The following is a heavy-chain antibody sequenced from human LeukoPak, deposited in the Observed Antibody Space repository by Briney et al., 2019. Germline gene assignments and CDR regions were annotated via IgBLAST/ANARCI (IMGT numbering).Heavy chain of an antibody. Sequence: PSETLSLTCTVSGGSISSYYWSWIRQPPGKGLEWIGYIYYSGSTNYNPSFKSRVTISVDTSKNQFSLKLSSVTAADTAVYYCARSALYGWFDPWGQGTLVTVSS. V-gene: IGHV4-59*01. J-gene: IGHJ5*02. CDR1: GGSISSYY. CDR2: IYYSGST. CDR3: ARSALYGWFDP. D-gene: IGHD2/OR15-2a*01.